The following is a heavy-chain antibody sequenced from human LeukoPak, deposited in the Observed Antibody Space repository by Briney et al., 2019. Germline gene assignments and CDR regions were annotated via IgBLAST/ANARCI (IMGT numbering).Heavy chain of an antibody. J-gene: IGHJ4*02. CDR2: IIPIFGTA. Sequence: EASVKVSCKASGGTFSSYAISWVRQAPGQGLEWMGGIIPIFGTANYAQKFQGRVTITADESTSTAYMELSSLRSEDTVVYYCGGYRGNYDYWGQGTLVTVSS. CDR3: GGYRGNYDY. CDR1: GGTFSSYA. D-gene: IGHD4-23*01. V-gene: IGHV1-69*13.